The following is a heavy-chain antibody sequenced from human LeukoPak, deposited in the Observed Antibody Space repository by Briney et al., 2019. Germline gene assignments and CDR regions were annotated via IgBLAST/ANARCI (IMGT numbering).Heavy chain of an antibody. CDR1: GFAVGSNY. Sequence: GGSLRLSCVASGFAVGSNYMSWVRQAPGKGLEWVSLIYSGGAIRYADSVKGRFTISRDSSKNTLFLQMNDLTVEDTARYYCAKDQRWESPHYLDSWGQGTLVTVSS. CDR3: AKDQRWESPHYLDS. D-gene: IGHD1-26*01. CDR2: IYSGGAI. J-gene: IGHJ4*02. V-gene: IGHV3-53*01.